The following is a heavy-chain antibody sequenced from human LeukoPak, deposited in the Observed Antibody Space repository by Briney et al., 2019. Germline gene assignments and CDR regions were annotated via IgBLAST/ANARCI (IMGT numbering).Heavy chain of an antibody. J-gene: IGHJ3*02. D-gene: IGHD1-26*01. CDR2: INPNSGGT. CDR3: AREGELRAFDI. CDR1: GYTFTNYP. V-gene: IGHV1-2*02. Sequence: ASVKVSCKASGYTFTNYPLNWVRQAPGQGLEWMGWINPNSGGTNYAQKFQGRVTMTRDTSISTAYMELSRLRSDDTAVYYCAREGELRAFDIWGQGTMVTVSS.